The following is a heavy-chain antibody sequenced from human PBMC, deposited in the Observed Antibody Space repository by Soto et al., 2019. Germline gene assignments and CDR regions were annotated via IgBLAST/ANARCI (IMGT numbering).Heavy chain of an antibody. J-gene: IGHJ6*03. Sequence: GSLRLSCAASGFTVSSNYMSWVRQAPGKGLEWVSVIYSGGSTYYADSVKGRFTISRDNSKKTLYLQMNSLRAEDTAVYYCARGLVLTTVTNGPDYYYYYMDVWGKGTTVTVSS. CDR2: IYSGGST. V-gene: IGHV3-66*01. CDR3: ARGLVLTTVTNGPDYYYYYMDV. CDR1: GFTVSSNY. D-gene: IGHD4-4*01.